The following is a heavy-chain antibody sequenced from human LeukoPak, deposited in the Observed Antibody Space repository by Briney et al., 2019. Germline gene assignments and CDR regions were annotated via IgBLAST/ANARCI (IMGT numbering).Heavy chain of an antibody. J-gene: IGHJ4*02. Sequence: SVKVSCKASGGTFSSYAISWVRQAPGQGLEWMGGIIPIFGTANYAQEFQGRVTITTDESTSTAYMELSSLRSEDTAVYYCARGDYYDSSGYAARRGDYWGQGTLVTVSS. CDR2: IIPIFGTA. CDR1: GGTFSSYA. D-gene: IGHD3-22*01. V-gene: IGHV1-69*05. CDR3: ARGDYYDSSGYAARRGDY.